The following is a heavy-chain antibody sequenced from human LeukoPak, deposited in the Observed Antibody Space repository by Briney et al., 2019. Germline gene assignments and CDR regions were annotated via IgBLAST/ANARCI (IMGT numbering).Heavy chain of an antibody. J-gene: IGHJ4*02. Sequence: SETLSLTCTVSGGSVSSGSYYWSWIRQPPGKGLEWIGYIYYSGSTNYNPSLKSRVTISVDTSKNQFSLKLSSVTAADTAVYYCARGKRYYDILAGYYNGHFDYWGQGTLVTVSS. D-gene: IGHD3-9*01. CDR2: IYYSGST. V-gene: IGHV4-61*01. CDR3: ARGKRYYDILAGYYNGHFDY. CDR1: GGSVSSGSYY.